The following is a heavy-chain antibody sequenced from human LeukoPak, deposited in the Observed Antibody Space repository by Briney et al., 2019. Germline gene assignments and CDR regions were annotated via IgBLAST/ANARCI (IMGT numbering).Heavy chain of an antibody. J-gene: IGHJ4*02. CDR3: ARQTPYHGNHYFDY. V-gene: IGHV4-4*09. CDR2: IDPTGLT. D-gene: IGHD1-14*01. CDR1: GGSISSQY. Sequence: SETLSLTCTVSGGSISSQYWSWIRQSPGKGREWIGYIDPTGLTSYNPSLNSRVTISEDTSKNQFSLKVRSVTTADTAVYFCARQTPYHGNHYFDYWGQGTLVTVSS.